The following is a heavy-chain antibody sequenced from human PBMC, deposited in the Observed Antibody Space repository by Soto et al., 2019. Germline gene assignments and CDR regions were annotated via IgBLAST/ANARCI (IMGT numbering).Heavy chain of an antibody. Sequence: GGSLRLSCAASGFTFSSYWMHWVRQAPGKGLVWVSRINSDGSSTSYADSVKGRFTISRDNAKNTLYLQMNSLRAEDTAVYYCARGMYSGYDVGGGYYYYYMDVWGKGTTVTVSS. CDR1: GFTFSSYW. D-gene: IGHD5-12*01. J-gene: IGHJ6*03. CDR3: ARGMYSGYDVGGGYYYYYMDV. V-gene: IGHV3-74*01. CDR2: INSDGSST.